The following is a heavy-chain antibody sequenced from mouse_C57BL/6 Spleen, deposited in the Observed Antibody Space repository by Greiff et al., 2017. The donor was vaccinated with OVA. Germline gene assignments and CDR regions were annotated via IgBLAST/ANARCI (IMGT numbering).Heavy chain of an antibody. V-gene: IGHV5-17*01. J-gene: IGHJ1*03. D-gene: IGHD2-4*01. CDR2: ISSGSSTI. CDR1: GFTFSDYG. Sequence: EVNVVESGGGLVKPGGSLKLSCAASGFTFSDYGMHWVRQAPEKGLEWVAYISSGSSTIYYADTVKGRFTISRDNAKNTLCLQMTSLRSEDTAMYYCARYYDYDVRYFDVWGTGTTVTVSS. CDR3: ARYYDYDVRYFDV.